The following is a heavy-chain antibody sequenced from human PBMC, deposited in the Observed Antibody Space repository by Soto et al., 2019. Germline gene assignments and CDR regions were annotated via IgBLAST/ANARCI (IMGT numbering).Heavy chain of an antibody. J-gene: IGHJ4*02. V-gene: IGHV3-33*05. CDR2: VSYDGRNT. Sequence: VQLVESGGGVVQPGRSLRLSCAASGFTFSDYAMHWFGQAPGKGLEGVAVVSYDGRNTHYADSVKGRFTIYRDSSQNTASPEMSSLRAEDTAAYYCAKGGRPGLVTSDFNYWGQGALVTVSS. D-gene: IGHD6-19*01. CDR3: AKGGRPGLVTSDFNY. CDR1: GFTFSDYA.